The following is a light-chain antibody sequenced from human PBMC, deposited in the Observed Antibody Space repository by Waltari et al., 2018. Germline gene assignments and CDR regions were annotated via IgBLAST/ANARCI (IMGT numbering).Light chain of an antibody. CDR3: SSYAGRNNFVV. Sequence: QSALTQPPSASGSPGPSVTISCPGTSSDAGGYHYVSWYQQHPGKAPKRLIYEVTKRPSGVPGRFSGAKSCDTASLTVSGLQVDDEADYYCSSYAGRNNFVVFGGGTKLTVL. V-gene: IGLV2-8*01. CDR1: SSDAGGYHY. J-gene: IGLJ2*01. CDR2: EVT.